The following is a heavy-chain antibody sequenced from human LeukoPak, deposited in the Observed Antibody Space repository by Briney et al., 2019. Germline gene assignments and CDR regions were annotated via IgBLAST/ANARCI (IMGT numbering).Heavy chain of an antibody. CDR2: IYYSGST. Sequence: SETLSLTCTVSGDSISTSSYYWGWIRQPPGKGLEWLGSIYYSGSTYYNPSLKSRATISVDTSKNQFSLNPYSVTAADTAVFYCARSYYYDYRQIDYWGQGTLVTVSS. V-gene: IGHV4-39*01. D-gene: IGHD3-22*01. J-gene: IGHJ4*02. CDR3: ARSYYYDYRQIDY. CDR1: GDSISTSSYY.